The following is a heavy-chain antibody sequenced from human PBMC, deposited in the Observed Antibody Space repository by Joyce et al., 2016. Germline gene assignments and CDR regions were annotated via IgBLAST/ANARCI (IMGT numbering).Heavy chain of an antibody. CDR2: ICDDGSIK. CDR3: VREGIVVWFFGAFDM. J-gene: IGHJ3*02. Sequence: QMQLVESGGGVVQPGRSLRLSCAASGFNFNNYGIHWVRQAPGKGLGWVAVICDDGSIKRYADSVKGRFTVSRDNSKNTAYLQRNRLRAEDTAVYYCVREGIVVWFFGAFDMWGQGTMVTVSS. D-gene: IGHD3-22*01. CDR1: GFNFNNYG. V-gene: IGHV3-33*01.